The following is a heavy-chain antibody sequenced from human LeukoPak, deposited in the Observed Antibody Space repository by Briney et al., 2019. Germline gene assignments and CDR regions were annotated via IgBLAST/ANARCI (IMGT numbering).Heavy chain of an antibody. CDR1: GFTFSSYA. V-gene: IGHV3-23*01. CDR2: ISGSGGST. CDR3: AIPAQFERNIVVVPAAISY. D-gene: IGHD2-2*01. J-gene: IGHJ4*02. Sequence: PGGSLRLSCAASGFTFSSYAMSWVRQAPGKGLEWVSAISGSGGSTYYADPVKGRFTISRDNSKNTLYLQMNSLRAEDTAVYYCAIPAQFERNIVVVPAAISYWGQGTLVTVSS.